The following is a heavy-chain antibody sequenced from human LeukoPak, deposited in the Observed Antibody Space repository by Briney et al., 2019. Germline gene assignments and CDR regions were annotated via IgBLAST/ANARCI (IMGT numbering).Heavy chain of an antibody. D-gene: IGHD1-26*01. J-gene: IGHJ4*02. V-gene: IGHV3-7*01. CDR2: IKQDGSEK. CDR1: GFTFGNYW. CDR3: ARDHGSGGDF. Sequence: GGSLRLSCAASGFTFGNYWMSWVRQPPGKGLEWVANIKQDGSEKSYVDSVTGRFTISRDNARNSLYLQMNSLRAEDTAVYYCARDHGSGGDFWGQGTLVTVSS.